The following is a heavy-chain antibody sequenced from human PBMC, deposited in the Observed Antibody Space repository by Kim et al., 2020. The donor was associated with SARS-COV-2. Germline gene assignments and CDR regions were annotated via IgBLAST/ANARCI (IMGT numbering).Heavy chain of an antibody. Sequence: ASVKVSCKASGYTFTSYGISWVRQAPGQGLEWMGWISAYNGNTNYAQKLQGRVTMTTDTSTSTAYMELRSLRSDDTAVYYCARRGREWPQSVYYYYGMDVWGQGTTVTVSS. V-gene: IGHV1-18*01. CDR3: ARRGREWPQSVYYYYGMDV. CDR1: GYTFTSYG. CDR2: ISAYNGNT. J-gene: IGHJ6*02. D-gene: IGHD2-8*01.